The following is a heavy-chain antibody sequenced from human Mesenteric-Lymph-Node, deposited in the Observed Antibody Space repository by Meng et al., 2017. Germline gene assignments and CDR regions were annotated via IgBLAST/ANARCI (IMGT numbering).Heavy chain of an antibody. V-gene: IGHV3-23*01. CDR1: GFTFTNFG. J-gene: IGHJ4*02. D-gene: IGHD4-17*01. CDR3: AKDQPDYGDYQEDY. Sequence: EVQLLESGGGLVQPGGFLRLSCSASGFTFTNFGMSWVRQAPGKGLEWVSTISGSRGSTYYADSVKGRFTISRDNSKNTLYLQMNSLRAEDTAVYYCAKDQPDYGDYQEDYWGQGALVTVSS. CDR2: ISGSRGST.